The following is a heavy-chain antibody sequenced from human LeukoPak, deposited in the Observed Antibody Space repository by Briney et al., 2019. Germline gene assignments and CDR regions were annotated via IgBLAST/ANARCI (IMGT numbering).Heavy chain of an antibody. Sequence: PSETLSLTCAVFGGSISSGDYPWSWIRQPPGKGLEWIGYIFHTGHTSYNPSLKSRVTISVDMSKNQLSLKLSSVTAAGRAVYYFARGFYGSGSQFDYWGQGTLVTGPS. CDR2: IFHTGHT. J-gene: IGHJ4*02. CDR3: ARGFYGSGSQFDY. D-gene: IGHD3-10*01. V-gene: IGHV4-30-2*01. CDR1: GGSISSGDYP.